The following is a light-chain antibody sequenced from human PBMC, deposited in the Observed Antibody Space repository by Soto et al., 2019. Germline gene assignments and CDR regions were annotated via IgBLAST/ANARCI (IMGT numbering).Light chain of an antibody. CDR3: HQNYNVPPWT. CDR2: AAS. J-gene: IGKJ1*01. CDR1: QSISNY. Sequence: DIQMTQSPSSLSASVGDRVTITCRASQSISNYLDWYQVKPGKAPKLLIYAASSLQSGVPSRFSGSGSGTDFTLTISNLQTEDFATYYCHQNYNVPPWTFGQGTKVEIK. V-gene: IGKV1-39*01.